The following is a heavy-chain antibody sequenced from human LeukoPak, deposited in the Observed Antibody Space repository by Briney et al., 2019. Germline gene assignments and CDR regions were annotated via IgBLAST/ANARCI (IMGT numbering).Heavy chain of an antibody. CDR1: GFTFSSYG. CDR3: AKDNEALAPALDY. Sequence: QPGRSLRLSCTASGFTFSSYGMHWIRQAPGKGLEWVAVIWYDGSNKYYADSVKGRFTISRDNSKNTLYPQMNSLRAEDTAVYYCAKDNEALAPALDYWGQGTLVTVSS. J-gene: IGHJ4*02. CDR2: IWYDGSNK. V-gene: IGHV3-33*06. D-gene: IGHD2-15*01.